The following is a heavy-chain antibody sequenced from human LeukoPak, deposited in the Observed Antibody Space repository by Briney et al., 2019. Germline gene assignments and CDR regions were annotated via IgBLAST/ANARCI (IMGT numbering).Heavy chain of an antibody. J-gene: IGHJ4*02. V-gene: IGHV1-69*04. D-gene: IGHD1-14*01. CDR3: ARVISGTWLWF. CDR1: GYRFSSYA. Sequence: SVKVSCKASGYRFSSYAISWVRQAPGQGLEWMGRIIPTLEIANYAQKFQGRVTITADKSTSTAYMELSSLRPEDTAVYYCARVISGTWLWFWGQGTLVTVSS. CDR2: IIPTLEIA.